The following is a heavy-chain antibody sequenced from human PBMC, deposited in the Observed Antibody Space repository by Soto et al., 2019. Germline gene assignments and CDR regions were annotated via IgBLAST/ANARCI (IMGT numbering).Heavy chain of an antibody. CDR3: ASTLGGSFYFQH. Sequence: KPSETLSLTCTVSGGSISSYYWSWIRQPPGKGLEWIGYIYYSGSTNYNPSLKSRVTISVDTSKNQFSLKLSSVTAADTAVYYCASTLGGSFYFQHWGQGTLVTVSS. V-gene: IGHV4-59*01. J-gene: IGHJ1*01. D-gene: IGHD1-26*01. CDR2: IYYSGST. CDR1: GGSISSYY.